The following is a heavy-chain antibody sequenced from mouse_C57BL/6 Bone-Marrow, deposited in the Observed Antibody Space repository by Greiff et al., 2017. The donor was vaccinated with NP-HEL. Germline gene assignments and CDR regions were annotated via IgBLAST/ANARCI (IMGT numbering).Heavy chain of an antibody. CDR1: GFSLTSYG. V-gene: IGHV2-5*01. J-gene: IGHJ4*01. Sequence: VQLQESGPGLVQPSQSLSITCTVSGFSLTSYGVHWVRQSPGKGLEWLGVIWRGGSTDYNAAFMSRLSITKDNSKSQVFFKMNSLQADDTAIYYCAKKGGGWLFYAMDYWGQGTSGTVSS. D-gene: IGHD2-3*01. CDR2: IWRGGST. CDR3: AKKGGGWLFYAMDY.